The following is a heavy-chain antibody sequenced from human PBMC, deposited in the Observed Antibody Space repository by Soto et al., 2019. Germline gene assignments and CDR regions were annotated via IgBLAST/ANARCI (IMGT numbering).Heavy chain of an antibody. V-gene: IGHV4-59*12. CDR1: GGSISSYY. CDR2: IYYSGST. J-gene: IGHJ6*02. Sequence: PSETLSLTCTVSGGSISSYYWSWIRQPPGKGLERIGYIYYSGSTNYNPSLKSRVTISVDTSKNQFSLKLSSVTAADTAVYYCARSGYFSGGSCYYYYYYGMDVWGHGTQVTVSS. D-gene: IGHD2-15*01. CDR3: ARSGYFSGGSCYYYYYYGMDV.